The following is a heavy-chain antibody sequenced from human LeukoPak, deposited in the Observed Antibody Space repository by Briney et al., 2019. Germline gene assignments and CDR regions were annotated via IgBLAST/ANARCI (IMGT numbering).Heavy chain of an antibody. D-gene: IGHD1-7*01. CDR2: MDGEGTTI. J-gene: IGHJ4*02. CDR1: GLTFRTTW. V-gene: IGHV3-74*01. Sequence: GGSLRLSCATSGLTFRTTWMHWVRQAPGKGLMWVSRMDGEGTTIDYADSVKGRFTVSRDYAKNTLFLQMNNLRTEDTALYFCATARNFRFEYWGQGSLVIVSA. CDR3: ATARNFRFEY.